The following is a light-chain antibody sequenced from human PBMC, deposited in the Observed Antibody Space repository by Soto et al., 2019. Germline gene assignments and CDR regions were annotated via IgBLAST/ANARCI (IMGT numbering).Light chain of an antibody. V-gene: IGLV2-14*02. CDR2: DVS. CDR1: SSDVGSHDL. J-gene: IGLJ1*01. CDR3: SSFTSSTTYV. Sequence: QSALTQPASVSGSPGQSIAISCTGTSSDVGSHDLVSWYQQHPDKVPKLIIYDVSSRPSGVSNRFSGSKSGNTASLTISGLQAEDEADYYCSSFTSSTTYVFGTGTKLTVL.